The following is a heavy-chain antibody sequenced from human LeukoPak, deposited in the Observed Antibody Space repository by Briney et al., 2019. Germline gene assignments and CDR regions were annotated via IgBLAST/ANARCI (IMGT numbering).Heavy chain of an antibody. V-gene: IGHV3-21*01. D-gene: IGHD3-3*01. CDR2: ISSSSSYI. CDR3: ARAQSYDFWSGYSFDY. J-gene: IGHJ4*02. Sequence: GGSLRLSCAASGFTFSSYSMNWVRQAPGKGLEWVSSISSSSSYIYYADSVKGRFTISRDNAKNSLYLQMNSLRAEDTAVYYCARAQSYDFWSGYSFDYWGQGTLVTVCS. CDR1: GFTFSSYS.